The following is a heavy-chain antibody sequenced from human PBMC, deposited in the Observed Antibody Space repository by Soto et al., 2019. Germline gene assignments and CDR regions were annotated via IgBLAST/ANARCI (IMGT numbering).Heavy chain of an antibody. CDR2: IYPGDSDT. CDR3: ARRYSSSTTFNWFDP. J-gene: IGHJ5*02. V-gene: IGHV5-51*01. D-gene: IGHD6-6*01. Sequence: GESLKIACKGSGYSFTSYWIGWVRQMPGKGLEWMGIIYPGDSDTRYSPSFQGQVTISADKSISTAYLQWSSLKASDTAMYYCARRYSSSTTFNWFDPWGQGTLVTVS. CDR1: GYSFTSYW.